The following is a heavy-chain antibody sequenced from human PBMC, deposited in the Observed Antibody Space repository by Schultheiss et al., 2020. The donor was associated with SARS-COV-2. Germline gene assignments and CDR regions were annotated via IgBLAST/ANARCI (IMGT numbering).Heavy chain of an antibody. Sequence: GESLKISCAASGFTFSSYGMHWVRQAPGKGLEWVAVISYDGSNKYYADSVKGRFTISRDNSKNTLYLQMNSLRAEDTAVYYCAREALGPPNFDLWGRGTLVTVSS. J-gene: IGHJ2*01. CDR3: AREALGPPNFDL. V-gene: IGHV3-30*03. CDR2: ISYDGSNK. D-gene: IGHD1-26*01. CDR1: GFTFSSYG.